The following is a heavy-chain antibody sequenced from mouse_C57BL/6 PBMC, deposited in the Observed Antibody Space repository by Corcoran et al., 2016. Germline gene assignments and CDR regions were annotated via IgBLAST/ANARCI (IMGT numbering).Heavy chain of an antibody. CDR2: ISYDGSN. D-gene: IGHD1-1*01. Sequence: DVQLQESGPGLVKPSQSLSLTCSVTGYSTTSGYYWNWIRQFPGNKLEWMGYISYDGSNNYNPSLKNRISITRDTSKNQFFLKLNSVTTEDTATYYCARDGYYGSSPGGFDYWGQGTTLTVSS. CDR3: ARDGYYGSSPGGFDY. CDR1: GYSTTSGYY. J-gene: IGHJ2*01. V-gene: IGHV3-6*01.